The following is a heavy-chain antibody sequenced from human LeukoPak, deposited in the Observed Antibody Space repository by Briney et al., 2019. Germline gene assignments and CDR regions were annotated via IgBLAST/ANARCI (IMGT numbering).Heavy chain of an antibody. V-gene: IGHV3-23*01. CDR1: GFTFSSYA. CDR3: VGSGSNGAFDI. CDR2: ISWNSGSI. J-gene: IGHJ3*02. D-gene: IGHD3-3*01. Sequence: PGGSLRLSCAASGFTFSSYAMSWVRQAPGKGVEWVPGISWNSGSIGYADSVKGRFTISRDNAQNSLYLQMTSLRAEDTAVYYCVGSGSNGAFDIWGQGTMVTVSS.